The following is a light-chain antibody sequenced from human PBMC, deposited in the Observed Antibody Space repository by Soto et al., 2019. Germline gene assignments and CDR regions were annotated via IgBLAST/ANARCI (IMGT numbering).Light chain of an antibody. CDR3: SSHAGSNNYV. CDR2: AVT. Sequence: QSALTQPPSASGSPGQSVAISCTGTSSDVGGQNYVSWYQQHPGKAPKLIIYAVTERPSGVPDRFSGSKSGNTASLTVSGLQPDDEPDYYCSSHAGSNNYVFGTRNKVTVL. J-gene: IGLJ1*01. CDR1: SSDVGGQNY. V-gene: IGLV2-8*01.